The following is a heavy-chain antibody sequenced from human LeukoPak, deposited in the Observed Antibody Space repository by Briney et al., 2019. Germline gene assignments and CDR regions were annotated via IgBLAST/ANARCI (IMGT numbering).Heavy chain of an antibody. J-gene: IGHJ6*03. Sequence: SETLSLTCAVYGGSFSGYYWSWIRQPPGKGLEWIGEINHSRSTNYNPSLKSRVTISVDTSKNQFSLKLSSVTAADTAVYYCARGVVVVPAAMRGYYYYYMDVWGKGTTVTVSS. V-gene: IGHV4-34*01. D-gene: IGHD2-2*01. CDR3: ARGVVVVPAAMRGYYYYYMDV. CDR1: GGSFSGYY. CDR2: INHSRST.